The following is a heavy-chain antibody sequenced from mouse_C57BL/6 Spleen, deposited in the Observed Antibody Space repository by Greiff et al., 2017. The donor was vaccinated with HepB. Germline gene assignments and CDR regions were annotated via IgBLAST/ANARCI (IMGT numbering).Heavy chain of an antibody. V-gene: IGHV1-54*01. J-gene: IGHJ1*03. CDR3: ARSEGDYEGWYFDV. Sequence: VQLQQSGAELVRPGTSVKVSCKASGYAFTNYLIEWVKQRPGQGLEWIGVINPGSGGTNYNEKFKGKATLTADKSSSTAYMQLSSLTSEDSAVYFCARSEGDYEGWYFDVWGTGTTVTVSS. CDR2: INPGSGGT. D-gene: IGHD2-4*01. CDR1: GYAFTNYL.